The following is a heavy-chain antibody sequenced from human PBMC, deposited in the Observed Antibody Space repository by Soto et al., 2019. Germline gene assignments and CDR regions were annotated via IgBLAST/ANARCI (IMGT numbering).Heavy chain of an antibody. CDR1: GGCFSNYA. CDR3: AGDAVEVLVTATGAVGWFEP. V-gene: IGHV1-69*01. D-gene: IGHD2-21*02. CDR2: IIPILGTG. Sequence: QVRLVQSGAEVKKPGSSVKVSCKASGGCFSNYAISWVRQAPGQGLEWMGGIIPILGTGNYAQEFQARVTLTAEDTTRTATMELSSLRSMDTTVSSCAGDAVEVLVTATGAVGWFEPWGQGTLVTVSS. J-gene: IGHJ5*02.